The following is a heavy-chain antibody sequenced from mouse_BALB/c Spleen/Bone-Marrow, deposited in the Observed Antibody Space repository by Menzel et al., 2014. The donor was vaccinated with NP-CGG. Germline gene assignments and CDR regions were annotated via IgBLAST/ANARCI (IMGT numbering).Heavy chain of an antibody. V-gene: IGHV1S81*02. Sequence: VQLQQSGAELVKPGASVKLSCKASGYTFTSYWMHWVKQRPGQGLEWIGEINPSNGRTNYNEKFKSKATLTVDKSSSTACMQLSSLTSEDSAVYYCARCYYGNYFDYWGQGTTLTVSS. D-gene: IGHD2-1*01. CDR1: GYTFTSYW. CDR3: ARCYYGNYFDY. J-gene: IGHJ2*01. CDR2: INPSNGRT.